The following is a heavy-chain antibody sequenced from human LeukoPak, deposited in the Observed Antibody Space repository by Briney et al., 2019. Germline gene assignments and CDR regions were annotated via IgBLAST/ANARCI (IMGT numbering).Heavy chain of an antibody. V-gene: IGHV3-23*01. Sequence: GGSLRLSCAASGFMFTSFAMSWVRQAPGKGLEWISAISGSGRTTYYADSVKGRFTISRDNSKSTLYLRMNSLRADDTAVYYCAKDQSYSQYVNYYNGMNVWGQGTTVTVSS. CDR1: GFMFTSFA. CDR3: AKDQSYSQYVNYYNGMNV. CDR2: ISGSGRTT. D-gene: IGHD4-11*01. J-gene: IGHJ6*02.